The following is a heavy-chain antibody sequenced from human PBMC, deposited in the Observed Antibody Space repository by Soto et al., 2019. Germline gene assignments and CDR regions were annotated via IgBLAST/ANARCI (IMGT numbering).Heavy chain of an antibody. V-gene: IGHV4-31*03. D-gene: IGHD3-10*01. J-gene: IGHJ4*01. Sequence: QVQLQESGPGLVQPSQTLSLTCTVSGGSISSGGYYWSWIRQHPGTGLEWIGHTSYSGSTYYNTSLKSRVTISVATSRNQFSRIVNSVTAADTAVYYYASGVLHWGQGTLVTVSS. CDR1: GGSISSGGYY. CDR3: ASGVLH. CDR2: TSYSGST.